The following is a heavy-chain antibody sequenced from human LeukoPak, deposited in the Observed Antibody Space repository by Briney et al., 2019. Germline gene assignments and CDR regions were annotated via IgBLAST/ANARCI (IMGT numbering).Heavy chain of an antibody. CDR3: ARGAAAGSGLDY. Sequence: ASVKVSCKASGGTFSSYAISWVRQATGQGLEWMGWMNPNSGNTGYAQKFQGRVTMTRNTSISTAYMELSSLRSEDTAVYYCARGAAAGSGLDYWGQGTLVTVSS. D-gene: IGHD6-13*01. CDR1: GGTFSSYA. CDR2: MNPNSGNT. V-gene: IGHV1-8*02. J-gene: IGHJ4*02.